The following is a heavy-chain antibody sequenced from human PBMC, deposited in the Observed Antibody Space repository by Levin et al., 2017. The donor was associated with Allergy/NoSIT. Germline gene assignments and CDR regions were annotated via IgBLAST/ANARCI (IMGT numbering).Heavy chain of an antibody. CDR3: ARGVVEE. J-gene: IGHJ4*02. D-gene: IGHD2-15*01. CDR2: ISGSGSPT. V-gene: IGHV3-48*03. Sequence: GGSLRLSCAASGFIFSSYGMTWVRQAPGKGLEWVSYISGSGSPTYYADSVRGRFTISRDNARNSLYLQMNSLRADDAAIYYCARGVVEEWGQGTLVTVSS. CDR1: GFIFSSYG.